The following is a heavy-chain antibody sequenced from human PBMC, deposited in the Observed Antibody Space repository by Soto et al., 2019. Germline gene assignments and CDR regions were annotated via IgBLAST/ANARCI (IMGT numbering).Heavy chain of an antibody. CDR2: ISSSGSTI. CDR3: AREISRIRSYSSSWYYYGMDV. CDR1: GFTFSDYY. Sequence: GGSLRLSCAASGFTFSDYYMSWIRQAPGKGLEWVSYISSSGSTIYYADSVKGRFTISRDNAKNSLYLQMNSLRAEDTAVYYCAREISRIRSYSSSWYYYGMDVWGQGTTVTVSS. J-gene: IGHJ6*02. V-gene: IGHV3-11*01. D-gene: IGHD6-13*01.